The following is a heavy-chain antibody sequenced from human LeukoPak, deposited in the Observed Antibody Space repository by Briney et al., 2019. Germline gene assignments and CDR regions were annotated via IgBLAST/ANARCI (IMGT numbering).Heavy chain of an antibody. CDR2: IYYSGST. CDR3: ARGYCSGGSCNWFDP. J-gene: IGHJ5*02. CDR1: GGSISSGGYY. D-gene: IGHD2-15*01. Sequence: KPPETLSLTCTVSGGSISSGGYYWSWIRQHPGTGLERIGYIYYSGSTYYNPSLKSRLTISLGTSKNQFSRKLSSVTAAGTAVYYCARGYCSGGSCNWFDPWGQGTLVTVSS. V-gene: IGHV4-31*03.